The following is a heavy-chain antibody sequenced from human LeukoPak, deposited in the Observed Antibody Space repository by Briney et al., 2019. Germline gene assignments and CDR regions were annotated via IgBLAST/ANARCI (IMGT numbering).Heavy chain of an antibody. V-gene: IGHV4-39*01. Sequence: SETLSLTCTVSGGSISSRSYYWGWIRQPPGKGLEWIGSIYYSGSTYYNPSLKSRVTISVDTSKNQFSLKRSSVTAADTAVYYCVRQDWGKGFDPWGQGTLVTVSS. CDR2: IYYSGST. CDR1: GGSISSRSYY. J-gene: IGHJ5*02. D-gene: IGHD7-27*01. CDR3: VRQDWGKGFDP.